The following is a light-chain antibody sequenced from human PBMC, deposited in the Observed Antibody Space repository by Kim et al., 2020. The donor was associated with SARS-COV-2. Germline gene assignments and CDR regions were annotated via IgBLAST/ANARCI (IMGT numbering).Light chain of an antibody. CDR2: GDN. CDR3: ATWDDSLNGGV. J-gene: IGLJ3*02. CDR1: SSNIGSNP. V-gene: IGLV1-44*01. Sequence: GQRVTISCSGSSSNIGSNPVNWVQHLPGTAPRLPIYGDNQRPSGVPDRLAASKSGNSATLAISGLQSEDATDYSDATWDDSLNGGVFGGGTQLTVL.